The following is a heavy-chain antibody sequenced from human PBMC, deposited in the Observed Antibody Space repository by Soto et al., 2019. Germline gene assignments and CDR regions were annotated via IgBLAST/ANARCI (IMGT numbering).Heavy chain of an antibody. CDR1: GGSINTSY. D-gene: IGHD5-12*01. CDR3: AREGSYSAYNFAHGIQLWSFDF. Sequence: PSETLSLTCTVSGGSINTSYWSWVRQPAGKGLEWIGRIFPSGSTSFNPSLESRVAMSVDTSKNHFSLNLSSVTAADMAVYYCAREGSYSAYNFAHGIQLWSFDFWGQGALVTVSS. V-gene: IGHV4-4*07. CDR2: IFPSGST. J-gene: IGHJ4*02.